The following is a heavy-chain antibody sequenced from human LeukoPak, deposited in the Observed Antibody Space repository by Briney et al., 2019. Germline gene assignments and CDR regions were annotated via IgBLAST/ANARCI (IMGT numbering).Heavy chain of an antibody. J-gene: IGHJ6*03. CDR1: GFTFSSYG. CDR3: AKDFYYGSGSYFVYYYYMDV. CDR2: ISGSGGST. Sequence: PGGSLRLSCAASGFTFSSYGMSWVRQAPGKGLEWVSAISGSGGSTYYADSVKGRFTISRDNSKNTLYLQMNSLRAEDTAVYYCAKDFYYGSGSYFVYYYYMDVWGKGTTVTISS. D-gene: IGHD3-10*01. V-gene: IGHV3-23*01.